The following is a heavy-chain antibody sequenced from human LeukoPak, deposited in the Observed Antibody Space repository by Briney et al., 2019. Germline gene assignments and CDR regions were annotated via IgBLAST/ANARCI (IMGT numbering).Heavy chain of an antibody. Sequence: PGGSLRLSCAASGFTFSDHYMVWVRQAPGKGLEWFVRTRNKANSYTTKYAASVKGRFTISRDDSKNSLYLQMNSLKTEDTAVYYCARAGYGKALDVWGKGTTVIVSA. CDR1: GFTFSDHY. D-gene: IGHD4-17*01. CDR2: TRNKANSYTT. J-gene: IGHJ6*04. CDR3: ARAGYGKALDV. V-gene: IGHV3-72*01.